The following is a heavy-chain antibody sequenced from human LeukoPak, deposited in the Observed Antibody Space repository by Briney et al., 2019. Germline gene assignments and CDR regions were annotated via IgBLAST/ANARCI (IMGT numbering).Heavy chain of an antibody. D-gene: IGHD2-15*01. CDR1: GNTFSNYH. CDR3: ARDAARYCSGGSCYGGFDY. Sequence: ASVKVSCKASGNTFSNYHINWVRQATGQGLEWMGWMDPKSGNTGYAQKLQGRVTMTTDTSTSTAYMELRSLRSDDTAVYYCARDAARYCSGGSCYGGFDYWGQGTLVTVSS. V-gene: IGHV1-8*01. J-gene: IGHJ4*02. CDR2: MDPKSGNT.